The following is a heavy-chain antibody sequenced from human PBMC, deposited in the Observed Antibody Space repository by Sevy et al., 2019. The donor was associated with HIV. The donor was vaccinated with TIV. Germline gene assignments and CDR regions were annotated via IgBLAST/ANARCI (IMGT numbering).Heavy chain of an antibody. Sequence: GGSLRLSCAASGFTFSTYGMHWVRQAPGKGLECVAVMWFDGSNTYYADSVKGRFTISRDIAKNTLHLQMNSLRAEHTAVYYCARDLEFYDYGDYGPAFMPDYWGQGALVTVSS. D-gene: IGHD4-17*01. V-gene: IGHV3-33*01. CDR1: GFTFSTYG. CDR3: ARDLEFYDYGDYGPAFMPDY. CDR2: MWFDGSNT. J-gene: IGHJ4*02.